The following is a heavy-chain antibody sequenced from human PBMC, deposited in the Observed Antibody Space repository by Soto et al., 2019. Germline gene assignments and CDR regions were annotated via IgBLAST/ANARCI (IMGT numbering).Heavy chain of an antibody. V-gene: IGHV1-69*12. D-gene: IGHD5-18*01. CDR3: ASGIQLWLRRINNGYSG. J-gene: IGHJ4*02. CDR2: IIPMFGTA. Sequence: QVQLVQSGAEVKKPESSVKVSCKAPVGTFSTYAISWVRQAPGQGLEWMGGIIPMFGTANYAQRFQDRVTITADESTNTVYMERSSLRSEDTAVYFCASGIQLWLRRINNGYSGWGQGTLVTVSS. CDR1: VGTFSTYA.